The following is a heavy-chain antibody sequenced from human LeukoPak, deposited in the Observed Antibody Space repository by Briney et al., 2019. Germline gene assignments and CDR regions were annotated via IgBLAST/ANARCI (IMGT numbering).Heavy chain of an antibody. CDR2: MNPNSGNT. V-gene: IGHV1-8*01. J-gene: IGHJ3*02. D-gene: IGHD6-13*01. CDR1: GYTFTSYD. Sequence: ASVKVSCKASGYTFTSYDINWVRQATGQGVEWMGWMNPNSGNTGYAQKFQGRVTMTRNTSISTAYMELSSLRSEDTAVYYCASDPGIASNAFDIWGQGTMVTVSS. CDR3: ASDPGIASNAFDI.